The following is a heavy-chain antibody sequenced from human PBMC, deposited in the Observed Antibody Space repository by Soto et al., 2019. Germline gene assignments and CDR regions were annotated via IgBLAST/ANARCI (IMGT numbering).Heavy chain of an antibody. J-gene: IGHJ3*02. V-gene: IGHV3-33*01. CDR3: ARLYCSASSCYSVGGFDI. CDR1: GFTFSTYG. CDR2: VWFDGSDK. Sequence: QVQLVESGGGVVQPGRSLRLSRAASGFTFSTYGMHWVRQAPGKGLEWEALVWFDGSDKYSSDSVKGRFTISRDNSKNTLYLQMNSLRAEDTAVYYCARLYCSASSCYSVGGFDIWGQGTMVTVSS. D-gene: IGHD2-15*01.